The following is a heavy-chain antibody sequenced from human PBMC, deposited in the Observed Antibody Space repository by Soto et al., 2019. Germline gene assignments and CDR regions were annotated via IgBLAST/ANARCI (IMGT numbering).Heavy chain of an antibody. J-gene: IGHJ1*01. CDR2: ISNDGSST. CDR3: ARLPNKSPQN. CDR1: GFTFSSYW. Sequence: EVQLVESGGGLVQPGGSLRLSCVASGFTFSSYWMHWVRQAPGKGLVWVSSISNDGSSTSYADPVKGRFTISRDNAKNTLYLQMNSLRAEDTAVYYCARLPNKSPQNWGQGILVIVSP. V-gene: IGHV3-74*01.